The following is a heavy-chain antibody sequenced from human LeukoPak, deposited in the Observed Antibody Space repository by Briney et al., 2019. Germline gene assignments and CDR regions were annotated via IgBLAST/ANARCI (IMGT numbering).Heavy chain of an antibody. CDR1: GFTFSSYA. V-gene: IGHV3-23*01. J-gene: IGHJ4*02. CDR3: AKGREYNWIDY. CDR2: ISGSGDST. D-gene: IGHD1-20*01. Sequence: GGSLRLSCAASGFTFSSYAMSWVRQAPGKELEWVSAISGSGDSTYYADSVKGRFTVSRDNSKNTLYLQMNSLRVEDTAVYYCAKGREYNWIDYWGQGTLVTVSS.